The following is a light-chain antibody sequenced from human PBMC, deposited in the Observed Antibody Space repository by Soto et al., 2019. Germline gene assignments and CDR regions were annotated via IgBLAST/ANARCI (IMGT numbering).Light chain of an antibody. Sequence: QSVLTQPPSVSGAPGQRVTISCTGRSSNIGAGYDVHWYQQLPGTAPKLLLYGNSNRPSGVPDRFSGSKSGTSASLDITGLQAEDESDSYGQSYDSSLSDSGFGGGTTLTV. V-gene: IGLV1-40*01. CDR1: SSNIGAGYD. CDR3: QSYDSSLSDSG. J-gene: IGLJ2*01. CDR2: GNS.